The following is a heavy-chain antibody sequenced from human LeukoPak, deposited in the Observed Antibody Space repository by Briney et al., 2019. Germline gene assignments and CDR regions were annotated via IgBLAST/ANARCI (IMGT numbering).Heavy chain of an antibody. CDR2: IKQDGSEK. J-gene: IGHJ4*02. V-gene: IGHV3-7*01. CDR3: ARGFDSSGYYRSPIDY. Sequence: GGSLRLSCAASGFTFSDYYMSWVRQAPGKGLEWVANIKQDGSEKYYVDSVKGRFTISRDNAKNSLYLQMNSLRAEDTAVYYCARGFDSSGYYRSPIDYWGQGTLVTVSS. D-gene: IGHD3-22*01. CDR1: GFTFSDYY.